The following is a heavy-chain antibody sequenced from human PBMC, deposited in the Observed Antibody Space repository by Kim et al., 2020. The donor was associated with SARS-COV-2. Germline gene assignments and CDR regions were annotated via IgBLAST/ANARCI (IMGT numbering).Heavy chain of an antibody. CDR2: IWYDGSNK. J-gene: IGHJ4*02. D-gene: IGHD1-7*01. Sequence: GGSLRLSCAASGFTFSSYGMHWVRQAPGKGLEWVAVIWYDGSNKYYADSVKGRFTISRDNSKNTLYLQMNSLRAEDTAVYYCARDPFGGTTASFDYWGQGTLVTVSS. CDR1: GFTFSSYG. V-gene: IGHV3-33*01. CDR3: ARDPFGGTTASFDY.